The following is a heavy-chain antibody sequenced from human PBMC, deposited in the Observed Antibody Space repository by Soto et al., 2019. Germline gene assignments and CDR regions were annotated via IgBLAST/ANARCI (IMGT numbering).Heavy chain of an antibody. D-gene: IGHD3-16*02. CDR1: GYTFTSYD. J-gene: IGHJ4*02. Sequence: GASVKVSCKASGYTFTSYDINWVRQATGQGLEWMGWMNPNSGNTGYAQKFQGRVTMTRNTSISTAYMELSSLRSEDTAVYYCARARGTGFTFGGVIVIFDCWGQGTLVTVSS. CDR2: MNPNSGNT. CDR3: ARARGTGFTFGGVIVIFDC. V-gene: IGHV1-8*01.